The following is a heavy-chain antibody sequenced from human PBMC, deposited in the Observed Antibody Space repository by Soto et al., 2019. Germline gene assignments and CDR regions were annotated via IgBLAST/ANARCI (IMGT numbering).Heavy chain of an antibody. CDR2: ISYDGDIK. V-gene: IGHV3-30-3*01. CDR1: RFMFSNYA. D-gene: IGHD6-13*01. Sequence: GGSLRLSCAASRFMFSNYAMPWVRQAPGKGLEWVAPISYDGDIKFYADSVRGRFTISRDNSRNTLYLEMNSLRPEDTAIYYCAKDRSSSWLYIENWGQGTLVTVSS. CDR3: AKDRSSSWLYIEN. J-gene: IGHJ4*02.